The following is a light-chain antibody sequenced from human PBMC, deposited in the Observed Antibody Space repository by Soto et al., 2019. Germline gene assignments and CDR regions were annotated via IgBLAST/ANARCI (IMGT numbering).Light chain of an antibody. CDR1: QSVSSY. Sequence: EIDLTQSPATLSLSPGERATLSCRASQSVSSYLAWYQQKPGQAPRLLIYDASNRATGIPARFSGSGSGTDFTLTISSLEPEDFAVYYCQQRSNWPRLTFGGGTKVDIK. CDR2: DAS. V-gene: IGKV3-11*01. CDR3: QQRSNWPRLT. J-gene: IGKJ4*01.